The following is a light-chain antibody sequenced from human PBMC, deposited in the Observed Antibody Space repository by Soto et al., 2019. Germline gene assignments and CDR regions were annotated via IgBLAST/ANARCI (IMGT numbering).Light chain of an antibody. Sequence: QSVLTQPASVSGSPGQSITISCTGTSSDVGGYNYVSWYQQHPGKAPKLMIYDVSNRPSGVSNRFSGSKSGNTATLTISGLQADDEADYYCSSYTSSSTYVFGTGTKLTVL. CDR1: SSDVGGYNY. CDR2: DVS. J-gene: IGLJ1*01. V-gene: IGLV2-14*01. CDR3: SSYTSSSTYV.